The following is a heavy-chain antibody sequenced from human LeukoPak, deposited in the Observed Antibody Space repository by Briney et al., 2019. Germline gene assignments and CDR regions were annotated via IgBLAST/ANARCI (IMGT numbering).Heavy chain of an antibody. CDR3: ARAAAGPYFDY. CDR1: GFTFSSYE. V-gene: IGHV3-48*03. Sequence: GGSLRLSCAASGFTFSSYEMNWVRQAPGKGLEWVSYISSSGSTIYYADSVKGRFTISGDNAKNSLYLRMNSLRAEDTAVYYCARAAAGPYFDYWGQGTLVTVSS. CDR2: ISSSGSTI. J-gene: IGHJ4*02. D-gene: IGHD6-13*01.